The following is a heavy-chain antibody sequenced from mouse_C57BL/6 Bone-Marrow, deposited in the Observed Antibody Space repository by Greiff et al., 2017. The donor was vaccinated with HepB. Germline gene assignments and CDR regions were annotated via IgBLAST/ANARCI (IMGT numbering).Heavy chain of an antibody. V-gene: IGHV10-1*01. J-gene: IGHJ3*01. CDR1: GFSFNTYA. CDR2: IRSKSNNYAT. D-gene: IGHD4-1*01. Sequence: EVMLVESGGGLVQPKGSLKLSCAASGFSFNTYAMNWVRQAPGKGLEWVARIRSKSNNYATYYAVSVKDRFTISRDDSESMLYRQMNNLKTEDTARYYCVGLGRWFAYWGQGTLVTVSA. CDR3: VGLGRWFAY.